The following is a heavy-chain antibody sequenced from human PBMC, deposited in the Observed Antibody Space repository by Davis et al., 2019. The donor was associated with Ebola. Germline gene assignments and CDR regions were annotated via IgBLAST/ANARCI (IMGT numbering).Heavy chain of an antibody. V-gene: IGHV4-34*01. CDR1: GGSFSGYY. D-gene: IGHD2-15*01. Sequence: PSETLSLTCAVYGGSFSGYYWSWIRQPPGKGLEWIGEINHSGSTNYNPSLKSRVTISVDTSKNQFSLKLSSVTAADTAVYYCARDWCDPNTARYCSPSWGQGTLVTVSS. J-gene: IGHJ4*02. CDR3: ARDWCDPNTARYCSPS. CDR2: INHSGST.